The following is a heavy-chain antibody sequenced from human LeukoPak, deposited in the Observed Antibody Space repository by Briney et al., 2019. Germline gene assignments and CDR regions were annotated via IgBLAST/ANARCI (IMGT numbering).Heavy chain of an antibody. Sequence: ASVKVSCKVSGYTLTELSMHWVRQAPGKGLEWMGGFDPEDGETIYAQKFQGRVTMTEDTSTDTAYMELSSLRSEDTAVYYCAYSSGSYSLFDYWGQGTLVTVSS. CDR2: FDPEDGET. D-gene: IGHD1-26*01. CDR3: AYSSGSYSLFDY. J-gene: IGHJ4*02. CDR1: GYTLTELS. V-gene: IGHV1-24*01.